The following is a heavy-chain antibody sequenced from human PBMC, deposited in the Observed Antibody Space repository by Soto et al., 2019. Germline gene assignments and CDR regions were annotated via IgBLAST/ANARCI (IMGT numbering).Heavy chain of an antibody. V-gene: IGHV3-33*01. CDR1: GFTFSGRG. Sequence: GGSLRLSCAASGFTFSGRGMHWIRQAPGKGLEWVALIWYDGSKDYYRDSVKDRFTISRDNSKNMVYLQMNSLRVEDTAVYYCARKDVEVFDYWGPGTLVTVSS. CDR2: IWYDGSKD. CDR3: ARKDVEVFDY. J-gene: IGHJ4*01.